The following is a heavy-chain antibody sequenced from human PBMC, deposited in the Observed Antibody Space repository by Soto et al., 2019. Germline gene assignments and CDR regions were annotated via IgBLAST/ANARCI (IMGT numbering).Heavy chain of an antibody. CDR1: GGTFSSYA. D-gene: IGHD2-21*02. V-gene: IGHV1-69*06. J-gene: IGHJ6*04. Sequence: QVQLVQSGAEVKKPGSSVKVSCKASGGTFSSYATSWVRQALGQGLEWMGGIIPIFGTANYAQKFKGRVTITADKSTRTAYMELSSLRSKDTAVYYCAREEKWGGDCYYGYYYYGMDVWGEGTTVTVSS. CDR2: IIPIFGTA. CDR3: AREEKWGGDCYYGYYYYGMDV.